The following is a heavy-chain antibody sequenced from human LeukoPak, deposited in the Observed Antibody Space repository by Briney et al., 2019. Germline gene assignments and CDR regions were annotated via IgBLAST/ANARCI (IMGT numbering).Heavy chain of an antibody. J-gene: IGHJ5*02. CDR3: AKDLRHRSTCNCYGWFDP. Sequence: GGALRLSCAASGFSLNTYAMSWVRQAPGKGPEWLSAKSPSGDNMYYADSVEGRFTISRDNSKNTLYLQMNSLRVEDTAIYYCAKDLRHRSTCNCYGWFDPWGRGTLVTVSS. D-gene: IGHD2/OR15-2a*01. CDR2: KSPSGDNM. V-gene: IGHV3-23*01. CDR1: GFSLNTYA.